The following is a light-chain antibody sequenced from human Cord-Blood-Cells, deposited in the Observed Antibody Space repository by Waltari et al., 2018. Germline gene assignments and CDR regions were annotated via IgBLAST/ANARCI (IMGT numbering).Light chain of an antibody. Sequence: QSVLTQPPSASGNPGQRATISCSGRSSNIGSNHVYWYQQLPGPSPEPLTYSNYLGPSGFPDRFSCSSSRASASLAISWLRSEDEADYYCAAWDDSLSGVVFGGGTKLTVL. CDR2: SNY. CDR1: SSNIGSNH. V-gene: IGLV1-47*02. J-gene: IGLJ2*01. CDR3: AAWDDSLSGVV.